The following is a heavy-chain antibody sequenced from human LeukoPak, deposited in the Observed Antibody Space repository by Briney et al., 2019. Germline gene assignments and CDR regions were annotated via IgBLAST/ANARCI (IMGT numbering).Heavy chain of an antibody. D-gene: IGHD3-22*01. V-gene: IGHV3-53*01. J-gene: IGHJ3*02. CDR3: ARGPTYYYDSSGRPYVFDI. CDR2: INSGGST. CDR1: GFTVSSNY. Sequence: PGGSLRLSCAASGFTVSSNYMSWVRQAPGKGLEWVSVINSGGSTYYADSVKGRFTISRDNSKNTLYLQMNSLRAEDTAVYYCARGPTYYYDSSGRPYVFDIWGQGTMVTVSS.